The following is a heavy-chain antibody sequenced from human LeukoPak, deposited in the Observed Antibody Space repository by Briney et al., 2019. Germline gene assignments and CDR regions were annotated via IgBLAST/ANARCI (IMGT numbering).Heavy chain of an antibody. V-gene: IGHV1-69*06. D-gene: IGHD1-26*01. CDR3: ASGSYYYYYYMDV. J-gene: IGHJ6*03. CDR1: GGTFSSYA. Sequence: ASVKVSCKASGGTFSSYAISWVRQAPGQGLEWMGGIIPIFGTANYAQKFQGRATITADKSTSTAYMELSSLRSEDTAVYYCASGSYYYYYYMDVWGKGTTVTVSS. CDR2: IIPIFGTA.